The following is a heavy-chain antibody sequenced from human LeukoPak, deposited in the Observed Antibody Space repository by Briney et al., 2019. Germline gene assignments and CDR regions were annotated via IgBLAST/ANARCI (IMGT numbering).Heavy chain of an antibody. CDR3: AREPFTGYSSGWGFGMDV. V-gene: IGHV3-23*01. CDR1: GFTFSSYA. CDR2: ISGSGGST. D-gene: IGHD6-19*01. J-gene: IGHJ6*02. Sequence: GGSLRLSCAASGFTFSSYAMSWVRQAPGKGLEWVSAISGSGGSTYYADSVKGRFTISRDNSKNTLYLQMNSLRAEDTAVYYCAREPFTGYSSGWGFGMDVWGQGTTVTVSS.